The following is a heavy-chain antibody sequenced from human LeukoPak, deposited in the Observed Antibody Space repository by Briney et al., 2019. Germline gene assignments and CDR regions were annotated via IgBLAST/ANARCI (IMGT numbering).Heavy chain of an antibody. CDR2: IYYSGST. CDR3: ARGQPVTDGSSCIQYFQH. J-gene: IGHJ1*01. Sequence: SETLSLTCTVSGGSISSSSYYWGWIRQPPGKGLEWIGSIYYSGSTYCNPSLKSRVTISVDTSKNQFSLKLSSVTAADTAVYYCARGQPVTDGSSCIQYFQHWGQGTLVTVSS. V-gene: IGHV4-39*01. CDR1: GGSISSSSYY. D-gene: IGHD6-13*01.